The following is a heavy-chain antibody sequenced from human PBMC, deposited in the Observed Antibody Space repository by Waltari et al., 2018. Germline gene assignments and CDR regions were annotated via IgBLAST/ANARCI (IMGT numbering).Heavy chain of an antibody. J-gene: IGHJ4*02. CDR2: ISASRAAI. D-gene: IGHD6-19*01. CDR3: ATEPAPGAGINY. Sequence: EVQLVESGGGFVQPGGSLRLSCLGSGFPFGVFSMHWIRQAPGKCLVWVAYISASRAAIYYAESVKGRFTISRDNAKNSLFLQMTNLGVEDTAVYYCATEPAPGAGINYWGQGILVTVSS. V-gene: IGHV3-48*01. CDR1: GFPFGVFS.